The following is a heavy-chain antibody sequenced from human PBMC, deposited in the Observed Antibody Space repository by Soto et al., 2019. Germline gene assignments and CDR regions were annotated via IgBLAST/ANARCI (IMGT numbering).Heavy chain of an antibody. CDR3: ARNDKSGLDY. CDR1: GYSFTTYY. D-gene: IGHD1-1*01. V-gene: IGHV1-46*01. Sequence: QVQLVQSGAEVKKPGASVKVSCKASGYSFTTYYMHWVRQAPGQGLEWMGMINPSGGSTSYAQKFQGRVSMTRDTSTSTVYMELSSLRSEDTAVYYGARNDKSGLDYWGQGTLVTVSS. CDR2: INPSGGST. J-gene: IGHJ4*02.